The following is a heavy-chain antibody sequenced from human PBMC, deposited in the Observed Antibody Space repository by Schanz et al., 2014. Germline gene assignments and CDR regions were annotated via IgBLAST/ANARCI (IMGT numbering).Heavy chain of an antibody. CDR1: GYTLSAYS. CDR3: AGAFDSSGYYFDY. J-gene: IGHJ4*02. CDR2: VNPSVRGT. Sequence: QVQLVQSGTQVKKPGASVKVSRKASGYTLSAYSLHWVRQAPGQGLEWMGIVNPSVRGTHFAREFQGRVTVTSDTSTSTVYMELSGLRSEDTAVYYCAGAFDSSGYYFDYWGQGTLVTVSS. V-gene: IGHV1-46*03. D-gene: IGHD3-22*01.